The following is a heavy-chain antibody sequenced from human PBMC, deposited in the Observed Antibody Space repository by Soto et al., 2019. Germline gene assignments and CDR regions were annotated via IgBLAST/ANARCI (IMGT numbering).Heavy chain of an antibody. D-gene: IGHD3-10*01. J-gene: IGHJ6*02. Sequence: QVQLVQSGAEVKKPGASVKVSCKASGYTFTSYDINWVRQATGQGLGGLGWMNPNSGNTGYAQKFQGRVTMTRNTSISTAYMELSSLRSEDTAVYYCTLRGVIIKRDYYYYGMDVWGQGTTVTVSS. CDR3: TLRGVIIKRDYYYYGMDV. CDR1: GYTFTSYD. CDR2: MNPNSGNT. V-gene: IGHV1-8*01.